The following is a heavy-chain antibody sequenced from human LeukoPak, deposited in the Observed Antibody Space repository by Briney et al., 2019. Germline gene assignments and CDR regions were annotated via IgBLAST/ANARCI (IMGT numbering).Heavy chain of an antibody. CDR3: ARDVHCTNGVCHDAFDI. CDR2: IYASGST. CDR1: GGSISSYY. V-gene: IGHV4-4*07. Sequence: SETLSLTCTVSGGSISSYYWSWIRQPAGKGLEWIGRIYASGSTNYNPSLKSRVTMSVDTSKNQFSLKLSSVTAADTAVYYCARDVHCTNGVCHDAFDIWGQGTMVTVSS. D-gene: IGHD2-8*01. J-gene: IGHJ3*02.